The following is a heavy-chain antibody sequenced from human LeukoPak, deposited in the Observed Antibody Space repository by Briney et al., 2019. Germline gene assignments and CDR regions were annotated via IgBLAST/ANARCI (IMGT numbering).Heavy chain of an antibody. V-gene: IGHV1-2*02. J-gene: IGHJ3*02. CDR1: GYTFTGYY. D-gene: IGHD1-1*01. CDR2: MNPNSANT. Sequence: GASVKVSCKASGYTFTGYYMHWVRQAPGQGLEWMGWMNPNSANTGYAEKFQGRVSMTRDNPMSTAYMELSGLRPDDTAVYYCARARTGLESGDLSYAFEIWGQGTMITVSS. CDR3: ARARTGLESGDLSYAFEI.